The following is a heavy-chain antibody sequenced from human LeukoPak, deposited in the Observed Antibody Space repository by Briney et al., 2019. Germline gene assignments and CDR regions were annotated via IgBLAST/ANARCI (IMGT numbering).Heavy chain of an antibody. CDR3: ARDQRVTAMVTGFDY. J-gene: IGHJ4*02. CDR2: IWYDGSNK. Sequence: PGGSLRLSCAASGFTFSSYWMNWARQAPGKGLEWVAVIWYDGSNKYYADSVKGRFTISRDNSKNTLYLQMNSLRAEDTAVYYCARDQRVTAMVTGFDYWGQGTLVTVSS. CDR1: GFTFSSYW. D-gene: IGHD5-18*01. V-gene: IGHV3-33*08.